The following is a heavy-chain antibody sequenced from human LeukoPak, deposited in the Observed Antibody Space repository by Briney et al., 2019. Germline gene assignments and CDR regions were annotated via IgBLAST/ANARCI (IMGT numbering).Heavy chain of an antibody. D-gene: IGHD3-16*01. Sequence: SETLSLTCAVYGGSSSGYYWSWIRQPPGKRLEWIGEINHSGSTNYNPSLKSRVTISVDTSKNQFSLKLSSVTAADTAVYYCARIRYDYVWGSRPPGHFDYWGQGTLVTVSS. V-gene: IGHV4-34*01. J-gene: IGHJ4*02. CDR2: INHSGST. CDR1: GGSSSGYY. CDR3: ARIRYDYVWGSRPPGHFDY.